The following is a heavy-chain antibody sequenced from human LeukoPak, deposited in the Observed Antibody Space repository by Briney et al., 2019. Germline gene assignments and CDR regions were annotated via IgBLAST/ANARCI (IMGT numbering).Heavy chain of an antibody. Sequence: ASVKVSCKASGYTFTGYYIHWVRQAPGQGLEWMGWINPNNGGTNYAQKFQGRVTMTRDTSISTAYMELSRLRSDDTAVYYCVGGVVVVPAATDYYYGMDVWGQGTTVTVSS. CDR3: VGGVVVVPAATDYYYGMDV. CDR1: GYTFTGYY. D-gene: IGHD2-2*01. CDR2: INPNNGGT. J-gene: IGHJ6*02. V-gene: IGHV1-2*02.